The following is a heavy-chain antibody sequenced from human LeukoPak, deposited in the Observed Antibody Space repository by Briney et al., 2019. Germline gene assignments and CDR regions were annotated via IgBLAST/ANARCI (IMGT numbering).Heavy chain of an antibody. Sequence: KPSETLSLTCTVSGGSISSSSYYWGWIRQPPGKGLEWIGYIYYSGSTYYNPSLKSRVTISVDTSKNQFSLKLSSVTAAGTAVYYCARQGHYGSGPLPADAFDIWGQGTMVTVSS. CDR2: IYYSGST. D-gene: IGHD3-10*01. CDR1: GGSISSSSYY. CDR3: ARQGHYGSGPLPADAFDI. J-gene: IGHJ3*02. V-gene: IGHV4-31*03.